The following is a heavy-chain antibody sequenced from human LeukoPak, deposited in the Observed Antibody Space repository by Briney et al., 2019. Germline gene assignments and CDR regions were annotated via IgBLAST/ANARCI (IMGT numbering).Heavy chain of an antibody. CDR1: GGSISSYY. CDR3: ARDRSYSPFGP. Sequence: SETLSLTCTVSGGSISSYYWSWIRQPPGKGLEWIGYIYYSGSTNYNPSLKSRVTMSVDTSKNQLSLRLTSVTAADTAVYYCARDRSYSPFGPWGQGTLVTVSS. D-gene: IGHD5-12*01. V-gene: IGHV4-59*12. CDR2: IYYSGST. J-gene: IGHJ5*02.